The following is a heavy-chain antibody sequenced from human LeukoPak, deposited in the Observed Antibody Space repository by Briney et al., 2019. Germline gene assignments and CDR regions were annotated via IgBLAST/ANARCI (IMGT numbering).Heavy chain of an antibody. J-gene: IGHJ4*02. CDR3: ARAGRGVLSGWYYFDY. CDR1: GGSISSYY. Sequence: SETLSLTCTVSGGSISSYYWSWIRQPAGKGLEWIGRIYTSGSTNYNPSLKSRVTMSVDTSKNQFSLKLSSMTAADTAVYYCARAGRGVLSGWYYFDYWGQGTLVTVSS. V-gene: IGHV4-4*07. D-gene: IGHD6-19*01. CDR2: IYTSGST.